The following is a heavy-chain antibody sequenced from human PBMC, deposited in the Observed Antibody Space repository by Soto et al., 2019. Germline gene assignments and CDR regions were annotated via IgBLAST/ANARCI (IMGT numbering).Heavy chain of an antibody. CDR1: GFTFDDYA. CDR3: AKDPHEDIVVVPAAIGAGWFDP. V-gene: IGHV3-9*01. Sequence: GGSLRLSCAASGFTFDDYAMHWVRQAPGKGLEWVSGISWNSGSIGYEDSVKGRFTISRANAKNSLYLQMNSLRAEDTALYYCAKDPHEDIVVVPAAIGAGWFDPWGQGTLVTVSS. J-gene: IGHJ5*02. CDR2: ISWNSGSI. D-gene: IGHD2-2*01.